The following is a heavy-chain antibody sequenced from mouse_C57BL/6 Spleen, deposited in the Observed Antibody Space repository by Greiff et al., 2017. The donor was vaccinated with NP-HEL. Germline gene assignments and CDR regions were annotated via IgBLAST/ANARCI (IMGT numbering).Heavy chain of an antibody. D-gene: IGHD1-1*01. CDR1: GYTFTNYW. Sequence: QVQLQQPGAELVRPGTSVKMSCKASGYTFTNYWIGWAKQRPGHGLEWIGDIYPGGGYTNYNEKFKGKATLTADTSSSTAYMQLSRLTSEDSAIYDTARKSPLYYCGRSYGGYYAMDYWGQGTSVTVSS. J-gene: IGHJ4*01. CDR3: ARKSPLYYCGRSYGGYYAMDY. V-gene: IGHV1-63*01. CDR2: IYPGGGYT.